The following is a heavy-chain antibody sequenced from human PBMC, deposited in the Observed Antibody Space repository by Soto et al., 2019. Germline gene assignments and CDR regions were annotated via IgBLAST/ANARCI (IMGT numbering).Heavy chain of an antibody. CDR1: GYSFTGYG. D-gene: IGHD4-17*01. Sequence: GASVKVSCKASGYSFTGYGISWMRQAPGQGLEWMAWISVYNGHTKHAKNLQGRVTLTTDTSTSTAYMELSSLRSDDTAVYYCARADGFNTGYFFDYWGQGTPVTVSS. CDR2: ISVYNGHT. CDR3: ARADGFNTGYFFDY. V-gene: IGHV1-18*01. J-gene: IGHJ4*02.